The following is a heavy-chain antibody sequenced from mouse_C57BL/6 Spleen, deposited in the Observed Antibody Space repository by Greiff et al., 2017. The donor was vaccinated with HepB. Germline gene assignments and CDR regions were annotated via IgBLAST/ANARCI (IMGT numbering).Heavy chain of an antibody. CDR1: GYTFTSYW. D-gene: IGHD2-3*01. V-gene: IGHV1-52*01. CDR2: IDPSDSET. CDR3: ARVYDGYYGRFAY. J-gene: IGHJ3*01. Sequence: QVQLQQPGAELVRPGSSVKLSCKASGYTFTSYWMHWVQQRPIQGLEWIGNIDPSDSETHYNQKFKDKATLTVDKSSSTAYMQLSSLTYEVSAVYYCARVYDGYYGRFAYWGQGTLVTVSA.